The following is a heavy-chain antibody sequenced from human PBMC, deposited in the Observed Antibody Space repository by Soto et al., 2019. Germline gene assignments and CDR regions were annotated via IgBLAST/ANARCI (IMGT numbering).Heavy chain of an antibody. CDR2: IDGSGGIT. D-gene: IGHD3-10*01. Sequence: QLLQSGGGLVQPGGSLTLSCAASGFTFGTTDMSWVRQAPGEGLEWVSTIDGSGGITYYAVSVKGLFTISRDNSRNTVYLQMNIMRVDARALYYCVKNSGWFNTWGQGAVVTVSS. J-gene: IGHJ5*02. CDR3: VKNSGWFNT. V-gene: IGHV3-23*01. CDR1: GFTFGTTD.